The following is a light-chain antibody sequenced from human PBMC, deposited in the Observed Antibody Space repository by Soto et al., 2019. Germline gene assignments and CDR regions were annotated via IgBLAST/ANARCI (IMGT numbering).Light chain of an antibody. CDR1: ISNVGAGYD. V-gene: IGLV1-40*01. J-gene: IGLJ1*01. CDR2: ADT. Sequence: QSVLTQPPSISGAQGQRVTLSCTGIISNVGAGYDAPWVQFLPGKAPNLLIFADTIRRPGLPDRFSGSKSGTSASLDITGLQTADEAEYTCQSFDRVLNGYVFGSRTKLTVL. CDR3: QSFDRVLNGYV.